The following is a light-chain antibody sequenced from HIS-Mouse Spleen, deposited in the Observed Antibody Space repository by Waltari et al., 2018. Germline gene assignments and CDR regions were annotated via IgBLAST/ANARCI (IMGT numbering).Light chain of an antibody. CDR3: YSTDSSGNHRV. J-gene: IGLJ2*01. V-gene: IGLV3-10*01. Sequence: SYELTQLPSVSVYPGQTARITCSGGASTKKYAYWYQQKSGQAPVLVIYEDSKRPSGIPERFSGSSSGTMATLTISGAQVEDEADYYCYSTDSSGNHRVFGGGTKLTVL. CDR1: ASTKKY. CDR2: EDS.